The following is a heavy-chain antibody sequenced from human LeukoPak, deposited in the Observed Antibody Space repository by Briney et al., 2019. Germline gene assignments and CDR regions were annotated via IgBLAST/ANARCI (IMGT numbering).Heavy chain of an antibody. J-gene: IGHJ4*02. Sequence: GGTLRLSCAASGFTFSTYAMNWVRQAPGKGLEWVPAISGSGGSTYYADSVKGRFTISRDNSKNTLYLQMNSLRAEDTAVYYCAKDHTGSGRYNSDYWGQGTLVTVSS. D-gene: IGHD3-10*01. CDR1: GFTFSTYA. V-gene: IGHV3-23*01. CDR2: ISGSGGST. CDR3: AKDHTGSGRYNSDY.